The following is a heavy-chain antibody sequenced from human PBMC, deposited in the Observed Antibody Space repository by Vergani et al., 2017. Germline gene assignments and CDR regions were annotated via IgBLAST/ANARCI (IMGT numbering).Heavy chain of an antibody. CDR2: INHSGST. V-gene: IGHV4-34*01. CDR1: GGSFSGYY. J-gene: IGHJ6*03. D-gene: IGHD3-10*01. CDR3: ARGTRGGSGSYYLVYYYYMDV. Sequence: QVQLQQWGAGLLKPSEPLSLTCAVYGGSFSGYYWSWIRQPPGKGLEWIGEINHSGSTNYNPSLKSRVTISVDTSKNQFSLKLSSVTAADTAVYYCARGTRGGSGSYYLVYYYYMDVWGKGTTVTVSS.